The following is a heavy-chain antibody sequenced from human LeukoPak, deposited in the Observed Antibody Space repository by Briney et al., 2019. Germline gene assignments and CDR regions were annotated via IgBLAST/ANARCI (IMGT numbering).Heavy chain of an antibody. D-gene: IGHD3-22*01. Sequence: GGSLRLSCVASGFTFDDYVMHWVRQGPGKSLEWVSAITGGGETYYSDSLKGRFIISRDNPKNTLYLQLNNLTTEDTAFYYCAKGQWFIQGWFDLWGQGALVSVSS. V-gene: IGHV3-43*02. CDR1: GFTFDDYV. CDR3: AKGQWFIQGWFDL. CDR2: ITGGGET. J-gene: IGHJ5*02.